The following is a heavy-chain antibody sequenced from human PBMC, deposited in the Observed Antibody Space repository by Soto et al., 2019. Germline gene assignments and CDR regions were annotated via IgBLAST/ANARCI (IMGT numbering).Heavy chain of an antibody. CDR1: GYTFTSYD. CDR2: MNPNSGNT. D-gene: IGHD5-12*01. CDR3: ARRKGYGYHYYYYGMDV. Sequence: GASVKVSCKASGYTFTSYDINWVRQATGQGLEWMGWMNPNSGNTGYAQKFQGRVTMTRNTSISTAYMELSSLRSEDTAVYYCARRKGYGYHYYYYGMDVWGQGTTVTVSS. V-gene: IGHV1-8*01. J-gene: IGHJ6*02.